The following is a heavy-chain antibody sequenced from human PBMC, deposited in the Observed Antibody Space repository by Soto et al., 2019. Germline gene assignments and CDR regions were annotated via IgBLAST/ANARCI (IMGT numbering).Heavy chain of an antibody. CDR1: GFTFDDYG. D-gene: IGHD2-2*01. CDR2: VNWNAAGI. Sequence: GGSLRLSCATSGFTFDDYGMSWVRQVPGKGLEWVSGVNWNAAGIGYADSVKGRFTISRDNAKNSLYLQMNSLRAEDTALYYFARRPSKYCSTTTCYASDYWGQGTLVTVSS. CDR3: ARRPSKYCSTTTCYASDY. V-gene: IGHV3-20*04. J-gene: IGHJ4*02.